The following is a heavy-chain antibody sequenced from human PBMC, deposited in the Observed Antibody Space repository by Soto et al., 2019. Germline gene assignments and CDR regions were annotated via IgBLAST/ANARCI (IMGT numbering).Heavy chain of an antibody. V-gene: IGHV4-30-4*01. D-gene: IGHD2-21*02. CDR2: IYYSGST. J-gene: IGHJ4*02. Sequence: QVQLQESGPGLMKPSQTLSLTCTVSGGSISSGDYYWRWIRQPPGKGLEWIGYIYYSGSTYYNPSLNNRVTISVDTSKNQFSLKLSSVTAADTAVYYCARTGRPLRTFDYWGQGTLVTVSS. CDR3: ARTGRPLRTFDY. CDR1: GGSISSGDYY.